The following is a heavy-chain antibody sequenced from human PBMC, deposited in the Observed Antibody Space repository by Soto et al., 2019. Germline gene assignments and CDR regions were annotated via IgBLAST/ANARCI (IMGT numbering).Heavy chain of an antibody. V-gene: IGHV3-33*01. D-gene: IGHD1-26*01. CDR3: ASDLVGASDSYGLDV. J-gene: IGHJ6*02. Sequence: PVGSLRLSCAASGFTFSNYGMHWVRQAPGKGLEWVAIIWHDGNNKYYADSVRGRFIISRDNSKNRLYLQMNSLRAEDTAVYYCASDLVGASDSYGLDVWGQGTP. CDR2: IWHDGNNK. CDR1: GFTFSNYG.